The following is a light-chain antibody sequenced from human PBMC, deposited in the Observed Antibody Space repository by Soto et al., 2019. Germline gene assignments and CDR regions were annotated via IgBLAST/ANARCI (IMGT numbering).Light chain of an antibody. Sequence: EMMLTQSPGTLSLSPGERATFSCRSSQSVSSNLAWYQQKPGQAPRLLIYGASTRATGIPARFSGSGSGTEFTLTISSLQSEDFAVYYCQQYNNWPSITFGQGTRLEIK. V-gene: IGKV3-15*01. CDR2: GAS. CDR3: QQYNNWPSIT. CDR1: QSVSSN. J-gene: IGKJ5*01.